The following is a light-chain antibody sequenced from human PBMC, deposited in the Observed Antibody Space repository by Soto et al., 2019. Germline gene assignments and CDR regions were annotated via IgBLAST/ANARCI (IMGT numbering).Light chain of an antibody. CDR3: CSYAGSYTWV. CDR1: SSDVGYYNY. Sequence: QSALTQPPSASGSPGQSVTISCTGTSSDVGYYNYVSWYQQHPGKAPKLMIYEVNNRPSGVPDRFSGSRSGNTASLTVSGLQAEDEADYYCCSYAGSYTWVFGGGTKLTVL. CDR2: EVN. J-gene: IGLJ3*02. V-gene: IGLV2-8*01.